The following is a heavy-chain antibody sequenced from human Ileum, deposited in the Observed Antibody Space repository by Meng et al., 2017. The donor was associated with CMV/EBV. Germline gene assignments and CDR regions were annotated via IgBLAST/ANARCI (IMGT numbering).Heavy chain of an antibody. CDR2: INTYTGDT. CDR1: GYSFTAYT. Sequence: KVSCKTSGYSFTAYTIPWARQAPGQGLEWMGRINTYTGDTYYAQKFRGRVTMTRDTSITTVYMELRGLRSDDTAMYYCARDNWGSDYWGQGTLVTVSS. D-gene: IGHD3-16*01. J-gene: IGHJ4*02. CDR3: ARDNWGSDY. V-gene: IGHV1-2*06.